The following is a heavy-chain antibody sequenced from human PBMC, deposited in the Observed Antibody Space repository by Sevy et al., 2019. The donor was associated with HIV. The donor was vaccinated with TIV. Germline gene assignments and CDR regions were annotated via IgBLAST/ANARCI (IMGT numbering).Heavy chain of an antibody. D-gene: IGHD3-22*01. V-gene: IGHV3-23*01. J-gene: IGHJ5*01. Sequence: GGSLRLSCAASGLTFSSYAMGWVRQAPGKGLEGVSVITGSGGHTYYADSVKGRFTISRDNSKNTLYLQMSSLRAEDTAVYYCAKDRIYYDSRGHDSWGPGTLATVSS. CDR3: AKDRIYYDSRGHDS. CDR1: GLTFSSYA. CDR2: ITGSGGHT.